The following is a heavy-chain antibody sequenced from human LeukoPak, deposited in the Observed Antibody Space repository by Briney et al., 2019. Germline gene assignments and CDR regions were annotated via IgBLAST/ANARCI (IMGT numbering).Heavy chain of an antibody. Sequence: GGSLRLSCAPSGFTVSSNYMSWVRQAPGKGLEWVSVIYSSGSTYYADSVKGRFTISRDNSKNTLYLQMNSLRAEDTAVYYCAALFDYWGQGTLVTVSS. V-gene: IGHV3-53*01. CDR1: GFTVSSNY. CDR3: AALFDY. J-gene: IGHJ4*02. CDR2: IYSSGST.